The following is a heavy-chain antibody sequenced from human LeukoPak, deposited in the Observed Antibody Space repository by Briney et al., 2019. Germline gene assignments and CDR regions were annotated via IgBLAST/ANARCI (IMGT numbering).Heavy chain of an antibody. J-gene: IGHJ6*03. CDR3: ARGRGTSGSNRDFYYYYYMDV. V-gene: IGHV1-3*01. Sequence: GASVTVSCKASGYIFTDYVIHWLRQAPGQRPEWMGWMNGGNGNTKYSQKFQGRITLIRDTSAATAYMELSSLRHDDLAVYYCARGRGTSGSNRDFYYYYYMDVWGKGTTVTVSS. CDR1: GYIFTDYV. CDR2: MNGGNGNT. D-gene: IGHD2-15*01.